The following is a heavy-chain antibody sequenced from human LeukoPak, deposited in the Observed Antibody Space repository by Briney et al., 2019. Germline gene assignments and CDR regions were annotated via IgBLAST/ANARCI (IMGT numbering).Heavy chain of an antibody. V-gene: IGHV3-7*03. J-gene: IGHJ4*02. D-gene: IGHD2-2*01. CDR1: GFTFSSYA. CDR3: AKGTLDIVVVPAAPKVYYFDY. CDR2: IKQDGSEK. Sequence: PGGSLRLSCSASGFTFSSYAMSWVRQAPGKGLEWVANIKQDGSEKYYVDSVKGRFTISRDNSKNTLYLQMNSLRAEDTAVYYCAKGTLDIVVVPAAPKVYYFDYWGQGTLVTVSS.